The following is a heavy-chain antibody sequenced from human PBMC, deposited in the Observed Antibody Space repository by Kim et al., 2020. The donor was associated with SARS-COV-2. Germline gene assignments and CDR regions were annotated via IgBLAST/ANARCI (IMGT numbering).Heavy chain of an antibody. V-gene: IGHV4-39*01. Sequence: SETLSLTCTVSGGSISSSSYYWGWIRQPPGKGLEWIGCIYYSGSTYYNPSLKSRVTISVDTSKNQFSLKLSSVTAADTAEYYCARREEDAHVDYWGQGTLVTVSS. CDR1: GGSISSSSYY. J-gene: IGHJ4*02. CDR2: IYYSGST. D-gene: IGHD1-26*01. CDR3: ARREEDAHVDY.